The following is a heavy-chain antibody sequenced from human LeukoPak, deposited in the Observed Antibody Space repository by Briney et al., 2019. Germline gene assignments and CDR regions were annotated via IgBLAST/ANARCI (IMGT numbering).Heavy chain of an antibody. D-gene: IGHD3-10*01. CDR1: GGSFSGYY. V-gene: IGHV4-34*01. CDR3: ARGGMIRGVRFDY. CDR2: INHSGST. Sequence: KSSETLSLTCAVYGGSFSGYYWSWIRQPPGKGLEWIGEINHSGSTNYNPPLKSRVTISVDTSKNQVSLKLSSVTAADTAVYYCARGGMIRGVRFDYWGQGTLVTVSS. J-gene: IGHJ4*02.